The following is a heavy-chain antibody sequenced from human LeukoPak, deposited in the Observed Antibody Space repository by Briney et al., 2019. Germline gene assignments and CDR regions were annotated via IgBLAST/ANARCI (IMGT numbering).Heavy chain of an antibody. J-gene: IGHJ4*02. CDR1: GGSINSLDL. D-gene: IGHD3-22*01. CDR2: MYLSGTT. CDR3: AGLVGRYSSGLYYYYFDY. Sequence: SETLSLTCTVSGGSINSLDLWSWVRQPPGKGLEWIGEMYLSGTTHSNPSVKSRVTISIDKSKIQFFLNLSSVTAADTAVYYCAGLVGRYSSGLYYYYFDYWGQGTLVTVSS. V-gene: IGHV4-4*02.